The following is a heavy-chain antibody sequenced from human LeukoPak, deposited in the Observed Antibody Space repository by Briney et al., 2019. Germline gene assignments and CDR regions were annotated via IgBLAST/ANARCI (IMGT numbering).Heavy chain of an antibody. V-gene: IGHV3-21*01. Sequence: GGSLRLSCAASGLTFSSYEMNWVRQAPGKGLEWVSSISSSSSYIYYADSVKGRFTISRDNAKNSLYLQMNSLRAEDTAVYYCARGVDIVATIDYWGQGTLVTVSS. CDR2: ISSSSSYI. CDR3: ARGVDIVATIDY. CDR1: GLTFSSYE. D-gene: IGHD5-12*01. J-gene: IGHJ4*02.